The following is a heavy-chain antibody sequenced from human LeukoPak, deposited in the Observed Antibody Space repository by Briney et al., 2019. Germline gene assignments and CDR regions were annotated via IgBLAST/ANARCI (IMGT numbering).Heavy chain of an antibody. CDR2: IIPIFGTA. Sequence: SVKVSCKASGGTFSSYAISWVRQAPGQGLEWMGGIIPIFGTANYAQKFQGRVTITTDESTSTAYMELSSLRSEDTVVYYCAMGAEAYYYDSSGYYHYFDDWGQGTLVTVSS. CDR1: GGTFSSYA. J-gene: IGHJ4*02. CDR3: AMGAEAYYYDSSGYYHYFDD. D-gene: IGHD3-22*01. V-gene: IGHV1-69*05.